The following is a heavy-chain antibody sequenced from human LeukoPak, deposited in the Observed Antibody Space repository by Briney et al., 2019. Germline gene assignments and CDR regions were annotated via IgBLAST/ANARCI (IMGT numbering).Heavy chain of an antibody. J-gene: IGHJ4*02. Sequence: PGESLRLSCAASGFTLSNYGMNWVRQAPGKGLEWVSAISSDGSTYYADSVKGRFTVSRDNSKNTLYLQMNSLRAEDTAIYYCAKILYGSGYFLLDSWGQGTLVTVSS. CDR2: ISSDGST. D-gene: IGHD3-3*01. V-gene: IGHV3-23*01. CDR1: GFTLSNYG. CDR3: AKILYGSGYFLLDS.